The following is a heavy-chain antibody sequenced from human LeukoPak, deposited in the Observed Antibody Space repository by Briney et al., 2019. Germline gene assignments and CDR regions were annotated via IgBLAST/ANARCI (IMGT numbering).Heavy chain of an antibody. CDR1: GFTFTSYS. D-gene: IGHD2-2*01. J-gene: IGHJ4*02. Sequence: GGSLRLSCAASGFTFTSYSMSWVRQAPGKGLEWVSAISGSGGNTHYADSVKGRFTISRDNSKNTLFLQMNSLRAEDTAVYYCAKEAQGCSITSCYFDSWGQGTLVTVSS. V-gene: IGHV3-23*01. CDR2: ISGSGGNT. CDR3: AKEAQGCSITSCYFDS.